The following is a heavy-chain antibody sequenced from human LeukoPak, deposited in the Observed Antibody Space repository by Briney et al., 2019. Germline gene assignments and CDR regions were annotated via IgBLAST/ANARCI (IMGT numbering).Heavy chain of an antibody. V-gene: IGHV3-48*02. CDR2: ISSSSSTI. Sequence: PGGSLRLSCAASGFTFSSYSMNWVRLAPGKGLEWVSYISSSSSTIYYADSVKGRFTISRDNAENSLYLQMNSLRDEDTAVYYCARTYVWGSYPPPDAFDIWGQGTMVTVSS. CDR1: GFTFSSYS. J-gene: IGHJ3*02. CDR3: ARTYVWGSYPPPDAFDI. D-gene: IGHD3-16*01.